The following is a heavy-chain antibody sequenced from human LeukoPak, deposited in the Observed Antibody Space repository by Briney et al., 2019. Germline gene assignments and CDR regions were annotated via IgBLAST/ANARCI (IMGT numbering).Heavy chain of an antibody. Sequence: SETLSLTCSVSGGSISSYYWSWIRQPAGKGLEWIGRIYASGTTNYNPSLKSRVTISVDTSKNQFSLKLTSVTASDTAVYYCARLPDPWGQGTLVTVSS. CDR1: GGSISSYY. CDR3: ARLPDP. V-gene: IGHV4-4*07. CDR2: IYASGTT. J-gene: IGHJ5*02.